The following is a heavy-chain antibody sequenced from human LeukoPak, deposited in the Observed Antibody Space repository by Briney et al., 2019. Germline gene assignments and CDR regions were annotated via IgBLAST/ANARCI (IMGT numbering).Heavy chain of an antibody. CDR1: GFTFSSYG. CDR3: ARGGTSCCYFDY. CDR2: ISSSSSYI. J-gene: IGHJ4*02. D-gene: IGHD2-2*01. V-gene: IGHV3-21*01. Sequence: GGSLRLSCAASGFTFSSYGMNWVRQAPGKGLEWVSSISSSSSYIYYADSVKGRFTISRDNAKNSLYLQMNSLRAEDTAVHYCARGGTSCCYFDYWGQGTLVTVSS.